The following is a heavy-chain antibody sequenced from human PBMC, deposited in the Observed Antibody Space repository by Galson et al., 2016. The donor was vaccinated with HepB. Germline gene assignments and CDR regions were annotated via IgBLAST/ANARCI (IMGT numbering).Heavy chain of an antibody. CDR1: GYTFNTHY. J-gene: IGHJ4*02. CDR3: TRGTFGGIGTDF. D-gene: IGHD3-16*01. CDR2: INPRDAKT. Sequence: SVKVSCKASGYTFNTHYIHWVRQAPGQGLDWMGLINPRDAKTTYEQNFQGRINMTTDTSTSTVYTELNSLTSEDTAVYFCTRGTFGGIGTDFWGQGTLVTVSS. V-gene: IGHV1-46*02.